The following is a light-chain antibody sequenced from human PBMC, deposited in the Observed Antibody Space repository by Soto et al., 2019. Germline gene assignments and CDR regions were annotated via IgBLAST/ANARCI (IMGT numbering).Light chain of an antibody. Sequence: EIVLTQSPGTLSLSPGERATLSCRASQSVNSLYLAWYQQKPGQAPRLLIYGASSRATGIPDRFSGSGSGTDFTLTISRLEPEDFAVYDCQQYSGSQTSGGGTKVEIK. V-gene: IGKV3-20*01. CDR1: QSVNSLY. J-gene: IGKJ4*01. CDR3: QQYSGSQT. CDR2: GAS.